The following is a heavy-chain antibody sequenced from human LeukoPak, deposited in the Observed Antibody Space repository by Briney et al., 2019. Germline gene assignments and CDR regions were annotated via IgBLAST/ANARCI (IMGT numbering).Heavy chain of an antibody. J-gene: IGHJ5*02. D-gene: IGHD3-10*01. CDR2: IKQDGSET. Sequence: GGSLRLSCAASGFTFSSYWMSWVRQSPGKGLEWVANIKQDGSETYHVDSVKGRFTISRDNAKDSLYLEMNSLRAEDTAVYYCARGGQAGTGDLWGQGTLVTVSS. CDR3: ARGGQAGTGDL. CDR1: GFTFSSYW. V-gene: IGHV3-7*01.